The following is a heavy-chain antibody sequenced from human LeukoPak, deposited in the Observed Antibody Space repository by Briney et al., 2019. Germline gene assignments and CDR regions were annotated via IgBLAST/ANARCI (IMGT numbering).Heavy chain of an antibody. V-gene: IGHV3-23*01. D-gene: IGHD4-11*01. Sequence: GGSLRLSCAASGFTFSSYAMSWVRQAPGKGLEWVSVISGSGGSTYYADSVKGRFTISRDNSKNTLSLQMNSLRAEDTAVYYCAEVAEAVTYYFYYYGMDVWGQGTTVTVSS. CDR3: AEVAEAVTYYFYYYGMDV. J-gene: IGHJ6*02. CDR1: GFTFSSYA. CDR2: ISGSGGST.